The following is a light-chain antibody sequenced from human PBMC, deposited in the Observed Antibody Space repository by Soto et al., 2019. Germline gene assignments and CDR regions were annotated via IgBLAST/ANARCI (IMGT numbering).Light chain of an antibody. CDR3: LRYNSAPLT. CDR2: AAS. J-gene: IGKJ4*01. CDR1: QGISTY. Sequence: DIQMTQSPSSLSASVGDRVTITCRASQGISTYLAWYQQKPGKVPMLLIYAASALQSGVPSRFSGSGSEEDFPLTISSQQPEDVASYSCLRYNSAPLTFGGETKVEVK. V-gene: IGKV1-27*01.